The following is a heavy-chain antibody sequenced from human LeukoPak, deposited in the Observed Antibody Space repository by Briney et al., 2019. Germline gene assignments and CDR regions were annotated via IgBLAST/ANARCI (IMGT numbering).Heavy chain of an antibody. CDR3: ARDPQLPYFDWSPSGWYFDY. CDR2: ISSSSSYI. Sequence: GGSLRLSCAASGFTFSSYSMNWVRQAPGKGLEWVSSISSSSSYIYYADSVKGRFTISRDNAKNSLYLQMNSLRAEDTAVYYCARDPQLPYFDWSPSGWYFDYWGQGTLVTVSS. CDR1: GFTFSSYS. D-gene: IGHD3-9*01. V-gene: IGHV3-21*01. J-gene: IGHJ4*02.